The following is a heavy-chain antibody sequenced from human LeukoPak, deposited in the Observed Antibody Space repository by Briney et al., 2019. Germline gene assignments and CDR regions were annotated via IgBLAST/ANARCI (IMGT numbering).Heavy chain of an antibody. Sequence: SETLSLTCTVSGGSISSYYWSWIRQPPGKGLEWIGYIYYSGGTNYNPSLKSRVTISVDTSKNQFSLKLSSVTAADTAVYYCARDRGGGSYIAFDIWGQGTMVTVSS. CDR2: IYYSGGT. CDR3: ARDRGGGSYIAFDI. D-gene: IGHD1-26*01. CDR1: GGSISSYY. J-gene: IGHJ3*02. V-gene: IGHV4-59*01.